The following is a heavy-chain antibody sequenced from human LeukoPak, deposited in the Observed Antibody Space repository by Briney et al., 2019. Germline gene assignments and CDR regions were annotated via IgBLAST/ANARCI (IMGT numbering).Heavy chain of an antibody. CDR3: AGGTRATGINDPFDI. J-gene: IGHJ3*02. D-gene: IGHD1-1*01. Sequence: SETLSLTCTVSGGSISSYYWSWIRQPAGKGLEWIGRIYTSGSTNYNPSLKSRVTMSVDTSKNQFSLKLSSVTAADTAVYYCAGGTRATGINDPFDIWGPGTMVTVSS. CDR2: IYTSGST. CDR1: GGSISSYY. V-gene: IGHV4-4*07.